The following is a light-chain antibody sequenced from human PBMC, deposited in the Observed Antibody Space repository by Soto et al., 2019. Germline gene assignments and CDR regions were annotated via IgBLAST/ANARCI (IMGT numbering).Light chain of an antibody. J-gene: IGKJ3*01. CDR3: QRYGRSPPLT. Sequence: EIVLTQSPGTLSLSPGERATLSCRASQSVSDNALAWYQQKPGQAPRLLIYGASTRVVGIPDRFSGSESGTDFTLTISRLEPEDFAVYYCQRYGRSPPLTFGPGTEVEIK. V-gene: IGKV3-20*01. CDR1: QSVSDNA. CDR2: GAS.